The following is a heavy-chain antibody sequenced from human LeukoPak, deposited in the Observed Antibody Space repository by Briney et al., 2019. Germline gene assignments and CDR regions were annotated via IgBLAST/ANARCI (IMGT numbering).Heavy chain of an antibody. CDR3: AKDIEAAFGTPLNWFDP. D-gene: IGHD6-13*01. J-gene: IGHJ5*02. CDR2: ISWNSGSI. Sequence: GGSLRLSCAASGFTFDDYAMHWVRQAPGKGLEWVSGISWNSGSIGYADSVKGRFTISRDNAKNSLYLQMNSLRAEDTALYYCAKDIEAAFGTPLNWFDPWGQGTLVTVSS. CDR1: GFTFDDYA. V-gene: IGHV3-9*01.